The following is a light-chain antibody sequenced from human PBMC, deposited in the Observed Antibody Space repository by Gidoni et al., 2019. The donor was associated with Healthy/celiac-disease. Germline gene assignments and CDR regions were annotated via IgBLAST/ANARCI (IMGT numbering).Light chain of an antibody. J-gene: IGKJ2*01. V-gene: IGKV3-20*01. CDR2: GAS. CDR3: QQYGSSYT. Sequence: ELALTLSPGTLSLSPGERATLSCRASQSVSSSYLAWYQQKPGQAPRLLIYGASSRATGIPDRFSGSGSGTDFTLTISRLEPEDFAVYYCQQYGSSYTFGQGTKLEIK. CDR1: QSVSSSY.